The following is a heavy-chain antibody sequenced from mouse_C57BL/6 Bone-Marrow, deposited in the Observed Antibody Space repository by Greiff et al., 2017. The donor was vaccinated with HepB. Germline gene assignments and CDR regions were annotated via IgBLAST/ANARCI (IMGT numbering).Heavy chain of an antibody. CDR3: ARENLIYYGHRAWFAY. CDR2: IWWDDDK. J-gene: IGHJ3*01. CDR1: GFSLSTFGMG. V-gene: IGHV8-8*01. Sequence: QVTLKVSGPGILQPSQTLSLTCSFSGFSLSTFGMGVGWIRQPSGKGLEWLAHIWWDDDKYYNPALKSRLTISKDTSKNQVFLKIANVDTADTATYYCARENLIYYGHRAWFAYWGQGTLVTVSA. D-gene: IGHD2-1*01.